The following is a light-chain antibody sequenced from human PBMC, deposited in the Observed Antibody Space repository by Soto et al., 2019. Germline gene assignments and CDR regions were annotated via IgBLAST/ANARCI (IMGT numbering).Light chain of an antibody. CDR2: KVT. V-gene: IGLV2-8*01. J-gene: IGLJ1*01. CDR3: SSDAGNYNYV. CDR1: SSDVGGYDH. Sequence: QSGLTQPPSASGSPGQSVTIPFTGTSSDVGGYDHVSWYQQHPGKAPKLMIYKVTQRPAGVPDRFSGSKSGNTASLTVSGLQAEDEADYYCSSDAGNYNYVFGTGTKVTVL.